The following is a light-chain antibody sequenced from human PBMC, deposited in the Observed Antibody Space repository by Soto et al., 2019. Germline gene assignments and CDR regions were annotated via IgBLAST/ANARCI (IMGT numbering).Light chain of an antibody. CDR1: SSNIGSNT. Sequence: QSVLTQPPSASGTPGQRVTISCSGSSSNIGSNTVNWYQQLPGTAPKLFIHSNNQRPSGLPDRFSGSKSGTSASLAISGLQSEDEDDYYCAAWDASQNAVVFGGGTKVTVL. V-gene: IGLV1-44*01. CDR2: SNN. J-gene: IGLJ2*01. CDR3: AAWDASQNAVV.